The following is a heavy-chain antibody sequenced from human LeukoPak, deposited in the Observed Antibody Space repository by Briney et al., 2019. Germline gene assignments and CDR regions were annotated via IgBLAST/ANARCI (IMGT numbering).Heavy chain of an antibody. CDR2: ISASGGST. V-gene: IGHV3-23*01. CDR1: GFTFSSYA. J-gene: IGHJ4*02. D-gene: IGHD6-13*01. CDR3: AKRGGMYPAHYFDY. Sequence: GGSLRLSCAASGFTFSSYAMSWVRQAPGKGLEWVSAISASGGSTYYADSVKGRFTISRDNSKSTLYLQMNSLRAEDTAVYYCAKRGGMYPAHYFDYWGQGTLVTVSS.